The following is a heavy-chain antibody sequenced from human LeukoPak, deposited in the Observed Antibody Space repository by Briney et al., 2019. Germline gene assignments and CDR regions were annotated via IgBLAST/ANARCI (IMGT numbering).Heavy chain of an antibody. V-gene: IGHV3-43D*03. Sequence: GGSLRLSCAASGFTFDDYAMHWVRQAPGKGLEWVSLISWDGGSTYYADSVKGRFTISRDNSKISLYLQMNSLRAEDTALYYCAKDIGLNYYYYMDVWGKGTTVTVSS. CDR1: GFTFDDYA. J-gene: IGHJ6*03. D-gene: IGHD3/OR15-3a*01. CDR2: ISWDGGST. CDR3: AKDIGLNYYYYMDV.